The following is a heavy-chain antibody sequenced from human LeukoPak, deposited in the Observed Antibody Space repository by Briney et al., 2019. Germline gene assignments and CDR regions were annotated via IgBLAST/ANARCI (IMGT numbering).Heavy chain of an antibody. CDR3: ARGEDYYGSGSYSDFDY. J-gene: IGHJ4*02. CDR1: GYTFTSYG. CDR2: ISAYNGNT. D-gene: IGHD3-10*01. Sequence: GASVKVSCKASGYTFTSYGISWVRQAPGQGLEWMGWISAYNGNTNYAQKLQGRVTMTTDTSTSTAYMELRSLRSDDTAVYYCARGEDYYGSGSYSDFDYWGQGTLVTVSS. V-gene: IGHV1-18*01.